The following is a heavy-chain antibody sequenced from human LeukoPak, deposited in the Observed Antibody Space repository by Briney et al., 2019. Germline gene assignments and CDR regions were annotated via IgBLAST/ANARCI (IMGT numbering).Heavy chain of an antibody. CDR3: ARDGCGGSCFHYYYYYMDV. Sequence: SQTLSLTCTVSSGSISSSNYYWSWIRQPAGKGLEWIGRISTIGSTNYNPSLNSRVTISIDTSKNQFSLKLSSVTAADTAVYYCARDGCGGSCFHYYYYYMDVWGKGTTVTMSS. J-gene: IGHJ6*03. D-gene: IGHD2-15*01. CDR1: SGSISSSNYY. CDR2: ISTIGST. V-gene: IGHV4-61*02.